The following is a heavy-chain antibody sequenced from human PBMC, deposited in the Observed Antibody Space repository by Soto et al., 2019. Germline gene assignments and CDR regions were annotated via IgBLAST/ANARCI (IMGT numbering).Heavy chain of an antibody. CDR2: ITSSGSTI. V-gene: IGHV3-11*01. D-gene: IGHD2-15*01. J-gene: IGHJ4*02. CDR1: GFTFSDYY. CDR3: ARVFKGDLVVVVAARGSYFDS. Sequence: PGGSLRLSCAASGFTFSDYYMSWIRQAPGKGLEWVSYITSSGSTIYYADSVKGRFTISRDNAKNSLYLQMNSLRAEDTAMYYCARVFKGDLVVVVAARGSYFDSWGQGTLVTVSS.